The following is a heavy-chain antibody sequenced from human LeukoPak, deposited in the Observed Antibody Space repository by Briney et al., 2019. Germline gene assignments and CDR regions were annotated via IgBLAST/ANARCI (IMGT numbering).Heavy chain of an antibody. J-gene: IGHJ5*02. CDR2: IYHSGST. Sequence: SETLSLTCAVSGGSISSGGYSWSWIRQPPGKGLEWIGYIYHSGSTYYNPSLKSRVTISVDRSKNQFSLKLSSVTAADTAVYYCARGLNSGSYYWFDPWGQGTLVTVSS. CDR3: ARGLNSGSYYWFDP. D-gene: IGHD1-26*01. CDR1: GGSISSGGYS. V-gene: IGHV4-30-2*01.